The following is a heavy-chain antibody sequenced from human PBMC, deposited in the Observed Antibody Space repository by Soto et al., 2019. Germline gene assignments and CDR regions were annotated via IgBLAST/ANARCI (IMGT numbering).Heavy chain of an antibody. V-gene: IGHV3-21*01. Sequence: GGSLRLSCAASGFTFSSYSMNWVRQAPGKGLEWVSSISSSSSYIYYADSVKGRFTISRDNSKNTLYLQMNSLRVEDTAVYYCARDRYSSGWYDFDYWGQGTLVTVSS. CDR2: ISSSSSYI. CDR1: GFTFSSYS. J-gene: IGHJ4*02. D-gene: IGHD6-19*01. CDR3: ARDRYSSGWYDFDY.